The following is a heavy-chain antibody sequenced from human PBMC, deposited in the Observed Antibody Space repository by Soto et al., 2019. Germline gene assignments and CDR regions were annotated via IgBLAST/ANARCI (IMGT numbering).Heavy chain of an antibody. Sequence: QVQLQESGPGLVKPSQTLSLTCTVSGGSISSGGYYWSWIRQHPGKGLEWIGYIYYSGSTYYNPSLKSRVTISVDTSKNQFSLKLSSVTAADTAVYYCARVSRVGYDYGDYRNNDGMDVWGQGTTVTVSS. D-gene: IGHD4-17*01. CDR3: ARVSRVGYDYGDYRNNDGMDV. CDR2: IYYSGST. V-gene: IGHV4-31*03. CDR1: GGSISSGGYY. J-gene: IGHJ6*02.